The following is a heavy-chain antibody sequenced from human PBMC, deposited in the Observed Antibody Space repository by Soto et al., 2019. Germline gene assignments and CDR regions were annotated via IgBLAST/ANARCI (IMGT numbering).Heavy chain of an antibody. J-gene: IGHJ6*02. CDR3: ARMYSSSWEFYYYGMDV. CDR2: INHSGST. CDR1: GGSFSGYY. Sequence: SLTCAVYGGSFSGYYWSWIRQPPGKGLEWIGEINHSGSTNYNPSLKSRVTISVDTSKNQFSLKLSSVTAADTAVYYCARMYSSSWEFYYYGMDVWGQGTTVTVSS. D-gene: IGHD6-13*01. V-gene: IGHV4-34*01.